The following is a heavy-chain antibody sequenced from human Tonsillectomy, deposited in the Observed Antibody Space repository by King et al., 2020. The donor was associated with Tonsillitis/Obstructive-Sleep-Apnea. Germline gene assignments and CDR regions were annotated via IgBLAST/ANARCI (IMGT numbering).Heavy chain of an antibody. CDR1: GYTFTGYY. CDR3: VRAPPFGDGYYFYFDY. D-gene: IGHD5-24*01. Sequence: VQLVESGAEVKKPGASVKVSCKASGYTFTGYYMHCVRQAPGQGLEWMGWINPNSGGTHYAQKFQGRVTMTRDTSISTAYMELSRLRSDDTAVYYCVRAPPFGDGYYFYFDYWGQGTLVTVSS. CDR2: INPNSGGT. V-gene: IGHV1-2*02. J-gene: IGHJ4*02.